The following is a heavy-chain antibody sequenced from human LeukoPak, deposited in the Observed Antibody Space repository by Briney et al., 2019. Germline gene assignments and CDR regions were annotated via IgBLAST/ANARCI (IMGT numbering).Heavy chain of an antibody. CDR2: INQSRIT. CDR1: GAPFSGYW. Sequence: PSETLSLTCAVYGAPFSGYWWYWIRQPPGKGLEWIGEINQSRITNYNPSLKSRVSISVDTSKNQFPLKLSSVTAADTAVYYCATTSGHWGQGTLVTVSS. J-gene: IGHJ4*02. CDR3: ATTSGH. V-gene: IGHV4-34*01.